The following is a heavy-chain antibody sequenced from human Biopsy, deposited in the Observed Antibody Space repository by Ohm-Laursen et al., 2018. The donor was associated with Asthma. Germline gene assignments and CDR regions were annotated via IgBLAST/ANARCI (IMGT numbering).Heavy chain of an antibody. Sequence: SSVKVSCNASGGTFSNYAISWVRQAPEQGLEWMGGIIPMFGTTNYAQKFQGRVTITADESTSTAYMELSSLRSDDTAVYFCARAVDYSHYYGIDVWGQGTTVTVS. CDR1: GGTFSNYA. CDR3: ARAVDYSHYYGIDV. D-gene: IGHD3-10*01. J-gene: IGHJ6*02. CDR2: IIPMFGTT. V-gene: IGHV1-69*01.